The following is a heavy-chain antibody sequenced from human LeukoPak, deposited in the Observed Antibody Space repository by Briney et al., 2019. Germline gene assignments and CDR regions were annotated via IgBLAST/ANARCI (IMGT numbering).Heavy chain of an antibody. CDR2: IYPGNSDT. CDR1: GDRLTNNW. CDR3: ARFGLTSSLDY. D-gene: IGHD3-16*01. J-gene: IGHJ4*02. Sequence: GESLRISCKISGDRLTNNWIGWVRQVPGKGLEWLGLIYPGNSDTRYSPFFQGQVTFSVDTSISTAYLHWGGLKASDTAMYYCARFGLTSSLDYWGQGTIVTVSS. V-gene: IGHV5-51*01.